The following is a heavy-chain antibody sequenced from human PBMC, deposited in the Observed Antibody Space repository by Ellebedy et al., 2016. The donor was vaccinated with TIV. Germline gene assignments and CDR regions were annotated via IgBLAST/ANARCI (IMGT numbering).Heavy chain of an antibody. CDR2: ISSSSSYI. D-gene: IGHD3-10*01. Sequence: GGSLRLSXAASGFTFSSYSMNWVRQAPGKGLEWVSSISSSSSYIYYADSVKGRFTISRDNAKNSLYLQMNSLRAEDTAVYYCARDFLRFGELTGWFNPWGQGTLVTVSS. V-gene: IGHV3-21*01. CDR3: ARDFLRFGELTGWFNP. J-gene: IGHJ5*02. CDR1: GFTFSSYS.